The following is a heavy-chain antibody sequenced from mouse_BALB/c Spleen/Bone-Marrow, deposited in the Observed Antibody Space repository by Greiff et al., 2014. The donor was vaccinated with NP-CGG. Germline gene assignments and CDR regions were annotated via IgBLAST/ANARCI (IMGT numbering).Heavy chain of an antibody. CDR2: IWAGGST. CDR1: GFSLTSYG. CDR3: TRADWIYWYFDV. J-gene: IGHJ1*01. D-gene: IGHD4-1*01. V-gene: IGHV2-9*02. Sequence: QVQLQQSGPGLVAPSQSLSITCTVSGFSLTSYGVHWVRQPPGKGLEWLGVIWAGGSTNYNSALMSRLSISKDNSKSQVFLKMSSLQTDDTAMYYCTRADWIYWYFDVWGAGTTVTVSS.